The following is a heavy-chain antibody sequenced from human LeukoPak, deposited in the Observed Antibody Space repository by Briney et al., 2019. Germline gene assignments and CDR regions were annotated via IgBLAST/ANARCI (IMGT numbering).Heavy chain of an antibody. V-gene: IGHV3-48*02. CDR3: ARVGELDY. D-gene: IGHD1-26*01. J-gene: IGHJ4*02. Sequence: GGSLRLSCAASGFTFSSYSMNWVRQAPGKGLEWVSYISSSSSTIYYADSVKGRFTISRDNAQNSVYLQMNSLRDKDTAVYYCARVGELDYWGQGTLVTVSS. CDR1: GFTFSSYS. CDR2: ISSSSSTI.